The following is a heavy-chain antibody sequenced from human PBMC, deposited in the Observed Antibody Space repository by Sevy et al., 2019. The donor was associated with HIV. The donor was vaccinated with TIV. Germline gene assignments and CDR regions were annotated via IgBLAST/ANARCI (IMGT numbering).Heavy chain of an antibody. CDR2: IYYSGST. J-gene: IGHJ5*02. D-gene: IGHD2-15*01. CDR3: ARAIAPTVVAATPFFFGWFDP. Sequence: SETLSLTCTVSGGSISSYYWSWIRQPPGKGLEWIGYIYYSGSTNYNPSLKSRVTISVDTSKNQFSLKPSSVTAADTAVYYCARAIAPTVVAATPFFFGWFDPWGQGTLVTVSS. V-gene: IGHV4-59*01. CDR1: GGSISSYY.